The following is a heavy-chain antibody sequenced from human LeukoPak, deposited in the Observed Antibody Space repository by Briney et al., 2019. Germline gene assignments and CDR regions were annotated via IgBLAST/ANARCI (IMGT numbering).Heavy chain of an antibody. CDR3: ARLEYMVRGVIY. CDR2: IYYSGST. CDR1: GGSISSSSYY. J-gene: IGHJ4*02. V-gene: IGHV4-39*01. Sequence: SETLSLTXTVSGGSISSSSYYWGWIGQPPGKGLQWIGSIYYSGSTYYNPSLKSRVTISVDTSKNQFSLKLSSVTAADTAVYYCARLEYMVRGVIYWGQGTLVTVSS. D-gene: IGHD3-10*01.